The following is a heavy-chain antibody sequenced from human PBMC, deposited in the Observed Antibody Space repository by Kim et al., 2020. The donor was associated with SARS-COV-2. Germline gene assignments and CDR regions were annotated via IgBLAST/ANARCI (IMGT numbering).Heavy chain of an antibody. J-gene: IGHJ4*02. V-gene: IGHV1-18*03. CDR1: GYMFTTYG. CDR2: ISGHNGRT. CDR3: ARGENYGSTGYFLY. Sequence: ASVKVSCNTSGYMFTTYGINWVRQPPGQGLEWMGWISGHNGRTNYAQKFQGRVTMTTDTSTTTAYMELRSLTSDDMAVYYCARGENYGSTGYFLYWGQGTLVTVSS. D-gene: IGHD3-9*01.